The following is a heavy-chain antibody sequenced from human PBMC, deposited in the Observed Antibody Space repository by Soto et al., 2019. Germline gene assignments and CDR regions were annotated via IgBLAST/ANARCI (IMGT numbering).Heavy chain of an antibody. CDR2: IEKSGST. CDR3: ARDRSGYSSGSDRHFEY. V-gene: IGHV4-31*03. Sequence: SETLSLTCSFSIGSVNVGGYFWTWIRQVPGKGLEWIGNIEKSGSTSYNPSLKSRLTISVGTSKNQFSLILTSVTAADTAFYYCARDRSGYSSGSDRHFEYWGQGTQVSVSS. CDR1: IGSVNVGGYF. J-gene: IGHJ4*02. D-gene: IGHD2-15*01.